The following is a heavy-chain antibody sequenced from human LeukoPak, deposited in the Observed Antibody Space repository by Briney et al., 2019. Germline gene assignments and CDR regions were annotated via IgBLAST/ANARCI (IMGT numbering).Heavy chain of an antibody. Sequence: PGGSLRLSCAASGFTFSTYWMHWVRQVPGKGLVWVSRINSDGSSTSYADSVKGRFTISRDNAKNTLYLQMNSLRVEDTAVYYCAKDHEDTTLGTRIGFDDWGQGTLATVSS. V-gene: IGHV3-74*01. CDR3: AKDHEDTTLGTRIGFDD. CDR1: GFTFSTYW. D-gene: IGHD5-18*01. CDR2: INSDGSST. J-gene: IGHJ4*02.